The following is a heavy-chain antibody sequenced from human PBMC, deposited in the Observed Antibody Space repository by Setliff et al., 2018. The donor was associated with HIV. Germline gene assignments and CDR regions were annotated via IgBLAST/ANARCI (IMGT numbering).Heavy chain of an antibody. J-gene: IGHJ2*01. CDR2: IYASGST. CDR1: DDSFSTNY. Sequence: PSETLSLTCNVSDDSFSTNYWSWFRQPPGKRLEWIGYIYASGSTNYNPSLKSRVTISIGTSKNQFSLRLRSVTAADTAVYYCARELIGYCSGGSCNTVLDWYFDLWGRGTLVTVSS. CDR3: ARELIGYCSGGSCNTVLDWYFDL. V-gene: IGHV4-4*09. D-gene: IGHD2-15*01.